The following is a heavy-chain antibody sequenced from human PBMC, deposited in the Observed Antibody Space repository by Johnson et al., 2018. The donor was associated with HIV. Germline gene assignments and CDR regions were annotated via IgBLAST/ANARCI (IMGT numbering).Heavy chain of an antibody. CDR2: INWNGATP. V-gene: IGHV3-20*04. J-gene: IGHJ3*01. Sequence: VQLVESGGGVARPGASPRLSCEASGFSFDEYAMSWVRQAPGKGLEWVSGINWNGATPGSADSVKGRFTISRDNAKNFLYLQMNSLRGEDTALYYCVRDTYYYDRSGYLTRPRAFDVWGQGTMVTVSS. CDR3: VRDTYYYDRSGYLTRPRAFDV. D-gene: IGHD3-22*01. CDR1: GFSFDEYA.